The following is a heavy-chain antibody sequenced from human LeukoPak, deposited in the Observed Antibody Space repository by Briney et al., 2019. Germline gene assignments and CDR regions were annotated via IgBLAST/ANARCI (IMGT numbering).Heavy chain of an antibody. CDR1: GYTFTGYH. CDR3: AKDQGSLTRSWYTGY. V-gene: IGHV1-2*06. Sequence: ASMKVSCKASGYTFTGYHIHWVRQAPGQGLEWMGRINPYSGDANFAQKFQGRVTMTRDTSITTAYMDLSSLTPDDTAVYFCAKDQGSLTRSWYTGYWGQGTQVTVSS. D-gene: IGHD6-13*01. CDR2: INPYSGDA. J-gene: IGHJ4*02.